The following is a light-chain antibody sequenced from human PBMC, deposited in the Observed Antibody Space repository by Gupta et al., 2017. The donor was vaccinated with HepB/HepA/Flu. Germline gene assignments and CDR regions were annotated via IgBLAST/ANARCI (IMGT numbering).Light chain of an antibody. V-gene: IGKV3-15*01. CDR3: QQYHFWPPIT. CDR2: GAS. Sequence: EIVMTQSQATLSVSLGDRVTLSCRASQSLSSNLAWYQKKPGQAHRLLIYGASTRATGIPDRFSGSGSGTEFTLTISSLQSEDFAVYYCQQYHFWPPITFGQGTRLDLK. J-gene: IGKJ5*01. CDR1: QSLSSN.